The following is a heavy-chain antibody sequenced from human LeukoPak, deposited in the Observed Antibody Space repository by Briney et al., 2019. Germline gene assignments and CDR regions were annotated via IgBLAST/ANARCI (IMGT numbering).Heavy chain of an antibody. CDR3: ARLLSSGWYGTFDY. Sequence: SGGSLRLSCAASGFMFSFYSINWVRQAPGKGMEWVSYIDTSSSTTYYAASVKGRFTISRDNAKNSLYLQMDNLRAEDTAVYYCARLLSSGWYGTFDYWGQGTLVTVSS. CDR1: GFMFSFYS. J-gene: IGHJ4*02. V-gene: IGHV3-48*01. CDR2: IDTSSSTT. D-gene: IGHD6-19*01.